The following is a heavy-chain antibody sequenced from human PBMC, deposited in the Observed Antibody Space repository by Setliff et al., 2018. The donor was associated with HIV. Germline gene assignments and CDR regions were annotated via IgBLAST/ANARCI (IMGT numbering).Heavy chain of an antibody. CDR1: GVSISSSSYF. Sequence: SETLSLTCAVSGVSISSSSYFWGWIRRPPGTGLDWIGSIYFSGSTYYDPSLESRVTISMDTSKNQFSLKLSSVTAADTAVYYCARATLLIRSWFDPWGQGTLVTVSS. CDR2: IYFSGST. J-gene: IGHJ5*02. D-gene: IGHD3-10*01. V-gene: IGHV4-39*01. CDR3: ARATLLIRSWFDP.